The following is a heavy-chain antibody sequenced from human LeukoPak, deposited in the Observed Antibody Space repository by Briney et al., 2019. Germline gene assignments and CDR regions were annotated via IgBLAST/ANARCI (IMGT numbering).Heavy chain of an antibody. V-gene: IGHV6-1*01. J-gene: IGHJ3*01. Sequence: SQTLSLTCAISGDSVSGNSTAYNWIRQSPSRGLEWLGRTYYRSKWYNDYAVSVKSRITINPDTSKNQLSLQLNSVTPGDTAVYYCARGGQGDGYSADEAFDFWGKGTMVTVSS. CDR3: ARGGQGDGYSADEAFDF. CDR1: GDSVSGNSTA. D-gene: IGHD5-24*01. CDR2: TYYRSKWYN.